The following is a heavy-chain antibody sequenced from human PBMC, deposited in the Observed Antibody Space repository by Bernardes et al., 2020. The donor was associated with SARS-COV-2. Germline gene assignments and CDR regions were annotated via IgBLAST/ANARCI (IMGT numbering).Heavy chain of an antibody. J-gene: IGHJ4*02. CDR2: ISSSSNTI. Sequence: VGSLFLSCAASGFTFSNYNMKWVRQAPGKGLEWVSHISSSSNTIYYADSVKGRFTISRDNARSSLYLQMTNLRDEDTAVYYCARDSGRGGSCDYWGQGTLVTVSS. CDR3: ARDSGRGGSCDY. V-gene: IGHV3-48*02. D-gene: IGHD2-15*01. CDR1: GFTFSNYN.